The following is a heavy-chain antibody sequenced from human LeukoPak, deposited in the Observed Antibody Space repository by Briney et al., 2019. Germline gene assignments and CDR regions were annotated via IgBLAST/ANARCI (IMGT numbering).Heavy chain of an antibody. Sequence: SETLSLTCAVYGGFFSGYYWRWIRQPPGKGLEWIGEINHSGSTNYNPSLKSRVTISVDTSKNQFSLKLSSVTAADTAVYYCAREGRGYSGYARYWGQGTLVTVSS. D-gene: IGHD5-12*01. CDR2: INHSGST. CDR1: GGFFSGYY. V-gene: IGHV4-34*01. CDR3: AREGRGYSGYARY. J-gene: IGHJ4*02.